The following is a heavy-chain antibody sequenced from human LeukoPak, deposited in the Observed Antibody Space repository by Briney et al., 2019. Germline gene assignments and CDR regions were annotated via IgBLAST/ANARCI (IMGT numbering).Heavy chain of an antibody. CDR2: IIPIFGTA. J-gene: IGHJ6*02. CDR1: GGTFSSYA. CDR3: ARVVGYCSSTSCPWDYYYYGMDV. V-gene: IGHV1-69*13. D-gene: IGHD2-2*01. Sequence: ASVKVSCKAPGGTFSSYAISWVRQAPGQGLEWMGGIIPIFGTANYAQKFQGRVTITADESTSTAYMELSSLRSEDTAVYYCARVVGYCSSTSCPWDYYYYGMDVWGQGTTVTVSS.